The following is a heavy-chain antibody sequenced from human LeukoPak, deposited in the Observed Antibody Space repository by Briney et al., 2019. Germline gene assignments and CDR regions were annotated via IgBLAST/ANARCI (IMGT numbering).Heavy chain of an antibody. CDR1: GYSFTSYW. CDR2: IYPGDSDT. J-gene: IGHJ5*02. V-gene: IGHV5-51*01. CDR3: ARPLWTEGLFWFDP. D-gene: IGHD3/OR15-3a*01. Sequence: GASLKISCKGSGYSFTSYWIGWVRQLPGKGLEWMGIIYPGDSDTRHSPSFQGQVTISADKSISTAYLQWSSLKASDTAMYYCARPLWTEGLFWFDPWGQGTLVTVSS.